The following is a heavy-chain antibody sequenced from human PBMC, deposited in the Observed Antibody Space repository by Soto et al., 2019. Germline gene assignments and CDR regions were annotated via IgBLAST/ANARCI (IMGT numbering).Heavy chain of an antibody. J-gene: IGHJ6*04. CDR2: IYYSGST. CDR3: ARDKIWSGYQGSMDV. D-gene: IGHD3-3*01. CDR1: GGSISSYY. V-gene: IGHV4-59*12. Sequence: PSETLSLTCTVSGGSISSYYWSWIRQPPGKGLEWIGYIYYSGSTNYNPSLKSRVTISVDTSKNQFSLKLSSVTAADTAVYYCARDKIWSGYQGSMDVWGKGTTVTVSS.